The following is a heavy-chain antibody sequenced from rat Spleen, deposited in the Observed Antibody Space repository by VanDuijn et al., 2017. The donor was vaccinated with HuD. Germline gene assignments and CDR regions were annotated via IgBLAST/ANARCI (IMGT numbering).Heavy chain of an antibody. D-gene: IGHD1-9*01. CDR3: TRYYGYNYYVMDA. CDR2: IWGNGNT. J-gene: IGHJ4*01. V-gene: IGHV2-13*01. Sequence: GLEWMGVIWGNGNTNYNSAIKSRLSISRDTSKSQVFLKMNSLQTEDTAIYFCTRYYGYNYYVMDAWGQGASVTVSS.